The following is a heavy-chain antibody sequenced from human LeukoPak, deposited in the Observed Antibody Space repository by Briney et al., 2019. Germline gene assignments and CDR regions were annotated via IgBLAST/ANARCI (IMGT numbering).Heavy chain of an antibody. V-gene: IGHV1-69*13. CDR1: GGTFSSYA. D-gene: IGHD3-22*01. Sequence: SVKLSCKASGGTFSSYAISWVRQAPGQGLEWMGGIIPIFGTANYAQKFQGRVTITADESTSTAYMELSSLRSEDTAVYYGAREKETAYYYDSSGYYDSFDIWGQGTMVTVSS. J-gene: IGHJ3*02. CDR3: AREKETAYYYDSSGYYDSFDI. CDR2: IIPIFGTA.